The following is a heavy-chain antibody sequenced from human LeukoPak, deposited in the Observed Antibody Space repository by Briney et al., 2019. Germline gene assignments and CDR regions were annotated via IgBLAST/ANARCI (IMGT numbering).Heavy chain of an antibody. D-gene: IGHD3-10*01. V-gene: IGHV4-59*12. CDR2: IYYRGAT. Sequence: PSETLSLTCTVSGDSISSYYWTWLRQPPGKGLEWVGYIYYRGATKYNPSLKSRVTISVDTSKNQFSLKLSSVTAADTAVYYCARGRGTMVRGVIIANPWARHYYYYMDVWGKGTTVTVSS. CDR1: GDSISSYY. CDR3: ARGRGTMVRGVIIANPWARHYYYYMDV. J-gene: IGHJ6*03.